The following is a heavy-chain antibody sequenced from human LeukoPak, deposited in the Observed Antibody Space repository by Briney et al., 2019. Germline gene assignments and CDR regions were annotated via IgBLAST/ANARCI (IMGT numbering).Heavy chain of an antibody. CDR2: ISFDGSNK. D-gene: IGHD6-19*01. J-gene: IGHJ4*02. Sequence: PGGSLRLSCAASGFTFSNFAMHWVRQAPGKGLQWVAVISFDGSNKYYADSVKGRFPISRDNSKDTLHLQMSSLRDEDTAVYFCAGVSESGWYYLDYWGQGNLLTVSS. CDR1: GFTFSNFA. CDR3: AGVSESGWYYLDY. V-gene: IGHV3-30*03.